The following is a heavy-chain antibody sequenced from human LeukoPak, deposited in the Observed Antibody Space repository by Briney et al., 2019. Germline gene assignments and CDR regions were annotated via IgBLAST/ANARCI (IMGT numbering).Heavy chain of an antibody. CDR3: AKVTWGGENAFDI. J-gene: IGHJ3*02. CDR2: ISSSIIYI. CDR1: GFTFSSYS. V-gene: IGHV3-21*04. D-gene: IGHD7-27*01. Sequence: GGSLRLSCAASGFTFSSYSMNWGRQAPGKVLEWVSSISSSIIYIYYADSGKGRFTIARDNSKTKLYLQMNRLRAEDTAVYYCAKVTWGGENAFDIWGQGTMVTVSS.